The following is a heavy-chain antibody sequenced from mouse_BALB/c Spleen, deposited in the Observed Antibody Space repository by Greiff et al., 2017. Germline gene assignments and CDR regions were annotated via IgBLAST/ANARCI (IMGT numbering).Heavy chain of an antibody. D-gene: IGHD2-4*01. Sequence: DVKLVESGGGLVKPGGSLKLSCAASGFTFSDYYMSWVRQTPEKRLEWVATISDGGSYTYYPDSVKGRFTISRDNAKNNLYLQMSSLKSEDTAMYYCARGGDYRFDYWGQGTTLTVSS. J-gene: IGHJ2*01. CDR3: ARGGDYRFDY. V-gene: IGHV5-4*02. CDR2: ISDGGSYT. CDR1: GFTFSDYY.